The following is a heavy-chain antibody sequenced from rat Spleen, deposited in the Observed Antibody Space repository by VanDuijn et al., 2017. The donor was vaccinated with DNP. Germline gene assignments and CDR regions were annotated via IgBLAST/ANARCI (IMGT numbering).Heavy chain of an antibody. CDR1: GFTFSDYA. Sequence: EVQLVESGGGLVQPGNSLKLSCTASGFTFSDYAMAWVRQSPKKGLEWVASIPNTGDSCYYSDSVKGRFSISRDNAKSTLYLQMDSLRSEDTATYYCARGGDGYDYWGQGVMVTVSS. CDR2: IPNTGDSC. CDR3: ARGGDGYDY. V-gene: IGHV5S23*01. D-gene: IGHD1-12*03. J-gene: IGHJ2*01.